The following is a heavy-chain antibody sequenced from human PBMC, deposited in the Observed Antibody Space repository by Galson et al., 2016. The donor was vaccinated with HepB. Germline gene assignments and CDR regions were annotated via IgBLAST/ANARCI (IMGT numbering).Heavy chain of an antibody. Sequence: EPLSLTCSVSGGSIGNYHWSWIRQAPGKGLEWIGYVHYTGNTNYNPSLKSRVTMSIDTSKNQFSLELTSVTAADAAVYFCARALRPANRNWLDPWGQGTLVT. CDR2: VHYTGNT. CDR1: GGSIGNYH. D-gene: IGHD1-14*01. V-gene: IGHV4-59*01. J-gene: IGHJ5*02. CDR3: ARALRPANRNWLDP.